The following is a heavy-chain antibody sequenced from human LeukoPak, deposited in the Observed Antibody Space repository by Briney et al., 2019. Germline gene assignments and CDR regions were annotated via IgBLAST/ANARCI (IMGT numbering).Heavy chain of an antibody. CDR1: GGSFSGYY. CDR2: INHSGRT. Sequence: SETLSLTCAVYGGSFSGYYWSWIRQPPGKGLEWIGEINHSGRTNYNPSLNSRVTISVDTSKNQFSLKLSSVTAADPAVYYCARELYSSGYHDAFDIWGQGTMVTVSS. CDR3: ARELYSSGYHDAFDI. J-gene: IGHJ3*02. V-gene: IGHV4-34*01. D-gene: IGHD3-22*01.